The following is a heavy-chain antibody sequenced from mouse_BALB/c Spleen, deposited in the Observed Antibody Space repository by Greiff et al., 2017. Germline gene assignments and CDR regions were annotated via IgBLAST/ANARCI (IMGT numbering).Heavy chain of an antibody. J-gene: IGHJ3*01. CDR3: AREDYGNYVGWFAY. CDR2: IDPENGNT. CDR1: GFNIKDYY. V-gene: IGHV14-1*02. D-gene: IGHD2-1*01. Sequence: VQLQQSGAELVRPGALVKLSCKASGFNIKDYYMHWVKQRPEQGLEWIGWIDPENGNTIYDPKFQGKASITADTSSNTAYLQLSSLTSEDTAVYYCAREDYGNYVGWFAYWGQGTLVTVSA.